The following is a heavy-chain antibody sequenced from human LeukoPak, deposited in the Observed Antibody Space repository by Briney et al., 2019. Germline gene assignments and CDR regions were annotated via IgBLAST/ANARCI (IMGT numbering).Heavy chain of an antibody. V-gene: IGHV3-66*04. Sequence: GGSLRLSCAASGFTVSTNYMSWVRQAPGKGLEWVSVIYSGDTTFYADSVKGRFTISRDNSKNTMYLQMNSLRVEDTALYYCAKHRENYGDSVVDYWGQGTLVTVSS. CDR3: AKHRENYGDSVVDY. CDR2: IYSGDTT. CDR1: GFTVSTNY. D-gene: IGHD4-17*01. J-gene: IGHJ4*02.